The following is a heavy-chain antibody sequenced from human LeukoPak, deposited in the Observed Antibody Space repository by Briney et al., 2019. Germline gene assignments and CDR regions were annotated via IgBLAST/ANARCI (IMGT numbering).Heavy chain of an antibody. CDR1: GASVSGSAYY. D-gene: IGHD1-14*01. V-gene: IGHV4-61*08. CDR3: ARATPPRT. CDR2: IYYSGST. J-gene: IGHJ5*02. Sequence: SETLSLTCTVSGASVSGSAYYWGWIRQPPGKGLEWIGYIYYSGSTNYNPSLKSRVTISVDTSKNQFSLKLSSVTAADTAVYYCARATPPRTWGQGTLVTVSS.